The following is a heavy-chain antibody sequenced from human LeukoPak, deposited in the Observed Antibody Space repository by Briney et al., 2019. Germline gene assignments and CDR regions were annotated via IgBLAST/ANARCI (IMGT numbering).Heavy chain of an antibody. Sequence: GEPLKISCKGSGYSFSSYWVGWVRQMPGKGLEWMGIIYPGDSDTTYSPSFQGQVTISADRSTSTAYLQWSSLKASDTAMYYCARRPGWYFDLWGRGTLVTASS. CDR3: ARRPGWYFDL. CDR2: IYPGDSDT. J-gene: IGHJ2*01. V-gene: IGHV5-51*01. CDR1: GYSFSSYW.